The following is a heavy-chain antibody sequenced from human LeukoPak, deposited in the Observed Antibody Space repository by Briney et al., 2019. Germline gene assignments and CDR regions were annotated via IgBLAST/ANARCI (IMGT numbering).Heavy chain of an antibody. CDR3: AIGMTSLVVVAARFDY. V-gene: IGHV1-69*13. J-gene: IGHJ4*02. CDR1: GGTFSSYA. Sequence: SVKVSCKASGGTFSSYAISWVRQAPGQGLEWMGGIIPIFGTANYAQKFQGRVTITADESTSAAYMELSSLRSEDTAVYYCAIGMTSLVVVAARFDYWAREPWSPSPQ. D-gene: IGHD2-15*01. CDR2: IIPIFGTA.